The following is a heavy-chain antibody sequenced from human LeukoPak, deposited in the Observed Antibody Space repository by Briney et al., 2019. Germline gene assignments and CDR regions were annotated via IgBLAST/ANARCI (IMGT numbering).Heavy chain of an antibody. CDR3: ASRNH. Sequence: GGSLRLSCAVSGFTFSSYWMHWVRQAPGKGLVWVSRISSDESSTSYADSVKGRFTISRDNAKNTLYLQMNSLRAEDTAMYYCASRNHWGQGTLVTVSS. CDR1: GFTFSSYW. J-gene: IGHJ5*02. CDR2: ISSDESST. V-gene: IGHV3-74*01.